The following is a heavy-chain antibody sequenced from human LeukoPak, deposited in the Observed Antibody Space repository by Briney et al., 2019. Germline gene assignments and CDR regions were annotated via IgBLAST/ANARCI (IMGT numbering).Heavy chain of an antibody. Sequence: SETLSLTCAVSGGSFNGYSYTWIRQPLGKGLEWIGEIIHSGGTSYNPSLKSRLTISVDTSRKQFSLKLTSVTAADTALYFCARGPLAFRRVAGIFSWGRGTQVTVSS. J-gene: IGHJ5*02. CDR1: GGSFNGYS. V-gene: IGHV4-34*01. CDR3: ARGPLAFRRVAGIFS. CDR2: IIHSGGT. D-gene: IGHD6-19*01.